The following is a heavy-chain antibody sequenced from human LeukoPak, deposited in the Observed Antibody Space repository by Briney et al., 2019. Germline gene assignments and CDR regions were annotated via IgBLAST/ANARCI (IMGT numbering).Heavy chain of an antibody. CDR2: ICDSGRTI. CDR1: GFTFSDYY. D-gene: IGHD3-22*01. Sequence: GGSLRLSCAAPGFTFSDYYMSWIRQAPGKGLEWVSYICDSGRTIYYADSVKGRFTISRGNAKNSVYLQMNNLRAEDTAVYYYARDRLGDYDHSGYYDKWGQGTLVTVSS. CDR3: ARDRLGDYDHSGYYDK. J-gene: IGHJ4*02. V-gene: IGHV3-11*01.